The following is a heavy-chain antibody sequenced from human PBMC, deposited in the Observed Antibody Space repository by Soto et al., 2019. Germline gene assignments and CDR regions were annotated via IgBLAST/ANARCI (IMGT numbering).Heavy chain of an antibody. Sequence: GGSLRLSCAASGFKFSDYWMSWVRQAPGKGLEWVGNIKHDTSEAHYADSVKGRFTITRDNIKNSLFLQMNGLRSDDTASYYCARYGLFLSGPHRPSRLDFWGLGTLVTVS. CDR3: ARYGLFLSGPHRPSRLDF. CDR1: GFKFSDYW. V-gene: IGHV3-7*03. D-gene: IGHD3-10*01. CDR2: IKHDTSEA. J-gene: IGHJ4*02.